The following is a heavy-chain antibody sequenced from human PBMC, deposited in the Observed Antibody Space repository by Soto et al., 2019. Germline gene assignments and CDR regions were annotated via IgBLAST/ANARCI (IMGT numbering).Heavy chain of an antibody. V-gene: IGHV6-1*01. CDR3: ARAGRYSGYASSFDY. CDR1: GDSVSSNSAA. Sequence: SQTLSLTCAISGDSVSSNSAAWNWIRQSPSRGLEWLGRTYYRSKWYNDYAVSVKSRITINPDTSKSQFSLQLNSVTPEDTAVYYCARAGRYSGYASSFDYWGQGTLVTVSS. CDR2: TYYRSKWYN. J-gene: IGHJ4*02. D-gene: IGHD5-12*01.